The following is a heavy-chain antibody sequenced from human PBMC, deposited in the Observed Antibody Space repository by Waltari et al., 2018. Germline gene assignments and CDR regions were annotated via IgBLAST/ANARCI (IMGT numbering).Heavy chain of an antibody. J-gene: IGHJ4*02. D-gene: IGHD3-16*01. V-gene: IGHV4-34*02. CDR3: ASGPGGYYFES. CDR1: AGSFSGYY. CDR2: INLSGKT. Sequence: QVQLQQWGAGRLKPSETLSLTCAISAGSFSGYYCSWIRQAPGKGLEWIAEINLSGKTDYNPSLRSRVTMSVDTSKNQFSLKLSSVTAADTAVYYCASGPGGYYFESWGLGTLVTVSS.